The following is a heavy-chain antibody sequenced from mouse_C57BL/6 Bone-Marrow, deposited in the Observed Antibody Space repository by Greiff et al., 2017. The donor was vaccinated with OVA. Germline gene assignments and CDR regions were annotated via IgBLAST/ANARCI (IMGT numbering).Heavy chain of an antibody. V-gene: IGHV1-69*01. Sequence: QLQLQQPGAELVMPGASVKLSCKASGYTFTSYWMHWVKQRPGQGLEWIGEIDPSDSYTNYNQKFKGKSTLTVDKSSSTAYMQLSSLTSEDSAVYYCARGDGYYPAWFAYWGQGTLVTVSA. D-gene: IGHD2-3*01. CDR3: ARGDGYYPAWFAY. CDR2: IDPSDSYT. J-gene: IGHJ3*01. CDR1: GYTFTSYW.